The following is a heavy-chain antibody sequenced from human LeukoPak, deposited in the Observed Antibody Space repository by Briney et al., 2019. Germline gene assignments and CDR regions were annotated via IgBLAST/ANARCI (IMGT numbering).Heavy chain of an antibody. CDR2: ISWNSGSI. J-gene: IGHJ4*02. D-gene: IGHD2-21*02. CDR1: GFTFDDYA. CDR3: AREIGPHCGGDCYPIDY. Sequence: GRSLRLSCAASGFTFDDYAMHWVRQAPGKGLEWVSGISWNSGSIGYADSVKGRFTISRDNAKNTLYLQMNSLRAEDTAVYYCAREIGPHCGGDCYPIDYWGQGTLVTVSS. V-gene: IGHV3-9*01.